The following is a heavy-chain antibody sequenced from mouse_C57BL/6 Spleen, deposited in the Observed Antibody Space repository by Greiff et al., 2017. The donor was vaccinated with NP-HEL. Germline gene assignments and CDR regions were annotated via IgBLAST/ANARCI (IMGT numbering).Heavy chain of an antibody. Sequence: EVQLVESGGDLVKPGGSLKLSCAASGFTFSSYGMSWVRQTPDKRLEWVATISSGGSYTYYPDSVKGRFTISRDNAKNTLYLQMSSLKSEDTAMYYCARDDWDYWGQGTSVTVSS. V-gene: IGHV5-6*01. CDR2: ISSGGSYT. CDR3: ARDDWDY. CDR1: GFTFSSYG. J-gene: IGHJ4*01.